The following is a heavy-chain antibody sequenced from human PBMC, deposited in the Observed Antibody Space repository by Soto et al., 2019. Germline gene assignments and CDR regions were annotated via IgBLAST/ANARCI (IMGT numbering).Heavy chain of an antibody. V-gene: IGHV1-8*01. D-gene: IGHD6-13*01. J-gene: IGHJ5*02. CDR3: ARAGGAAGTADNWFAP. CDR2: MNPNSGNT. Sequence: GALVKVSCKASGYTFTSYDINWVRQATGQGLEWMGWMNPNSGNTGYAQKFQGRVTMTRNTSISTAYMELSSLRSEDTAVYYCARAGGAAGTADNWFAPWGQGTLVTVSS. CDR1: GYTFTSYD.